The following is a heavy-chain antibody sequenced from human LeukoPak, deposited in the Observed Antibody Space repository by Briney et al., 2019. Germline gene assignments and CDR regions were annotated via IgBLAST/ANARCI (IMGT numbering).Heavy chain of an antibody. V-gene: IGHV3-23*01. CDR3: AKIRSEVVVAATNY. Sequence: GGSLRLSCAASGFTFSSYAMSWVRQALGKGLEWVSAISGSGGRTYYADSVKGRFTISRDNSKDTLFLQMDSLRAEDTAVYYCAKIRSEVVVAATNYWGQGTLVSVSS. CDR1: GFTFSSYA. CDR2: ISGSGGRT. J-gene: IGHJ4*02. D-gene: IGHD2-15*01.